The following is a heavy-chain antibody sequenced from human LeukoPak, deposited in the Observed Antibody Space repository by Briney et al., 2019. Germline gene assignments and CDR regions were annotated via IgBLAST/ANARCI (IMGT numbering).Heavy chain of an antibody. Sequence: GGSLRLSCAASGFTFSRYWMSWVRQAPGKGLEWVANINQEGSEKYYVHSVKGRFTISRDNAKNSLYLQMNSLRVEDTAVYYCARPFSDLVSSDYWGQGILVTVSS. CDR2: INQEGSEK. D-gene: IGHD5/OR15-5a*01. V-gene: IGHV3-7*01. CDR3: ARPFSDLVSSDY. J-gene: IGHJ4*02. CDR1: GFTFSRYW.